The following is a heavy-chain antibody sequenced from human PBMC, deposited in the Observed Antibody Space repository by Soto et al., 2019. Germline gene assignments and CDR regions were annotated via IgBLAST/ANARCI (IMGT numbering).Heavy chain of an antibody. Sequence: GGSLRLSCAASGFTFSSYGMHWVRRAPGKGLEWVAVISYDGSNKYYADSVKGRFTISRDNSKNTLYLQMNSLRAEDTAVYYCAKPAEIAVAGTWFDPWGQGTLVTVSS. J-gene: IGHJ5*02. D-gene: IGHD6-19*01. CDR2: ISYDGSNK. V-gene: IGHV3-30*18. CDR3: AKPAEIAVAGTWFDP. CDR1: GFTFSSYG.